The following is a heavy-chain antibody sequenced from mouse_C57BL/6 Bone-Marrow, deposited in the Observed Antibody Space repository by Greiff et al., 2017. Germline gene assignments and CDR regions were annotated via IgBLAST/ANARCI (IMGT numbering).Heavy chain of an antibody. D-gene: IGHD1-1*01. CDR2: ISDGGSYT. Sequence: EVMLVESGGGLVKPGGSLKLSCAASGFTFSSYAMSWVRQTPEKRLEWVATISDGGSYTYYPDNVKGRFTISRDNAKNNLYLQMSHLKSEDTAMYYCERDRGTTVVAPYYFDYWGQGTTLTVSS. CDR1: GFTFSSYA. CDR3: ERDRGTTVVAPYYFDY. V-gene: IGHV5-4*01. J-gene: IGHJ2*01.